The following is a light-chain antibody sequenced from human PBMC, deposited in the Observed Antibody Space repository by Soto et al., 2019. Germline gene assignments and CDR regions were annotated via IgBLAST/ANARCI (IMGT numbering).Light chain of an antibody. CDR1: QGIRNN. CDR2: DAT. CDR3: QQYSSYWT. V-gene: IGKV1-13*02. J-gene: IGKJ1*01. Sequence: AIEMTQSTSSLSASVGDRVTITCRASQGIRNNLGWHQQKPGKAPKLLIHDATSLESGVPSRFSGSGSGTEFTLTISSLQPDDFATYYCQQYSSYWTFAQGTKVDI.